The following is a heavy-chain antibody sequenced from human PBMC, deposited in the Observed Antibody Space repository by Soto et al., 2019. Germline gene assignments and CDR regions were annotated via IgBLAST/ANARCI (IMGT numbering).Heavy chain of an antibody. Sequence: GGSLRLSCAASGFTFSSYGVHWVRQAPGKGLEWVAVIWYDGSNKYYADSVKGRFTISRDNSKNTLYLQMNSLRAEDTAVYYCARASSDTYYDFWSGSSLDYWGQGTLVTVSS. V-gene: IGHV3-33*01. CDR2: IWYDGSNK. CDR3: ARASSDTYYDFWSGSSLDY. D-gene: IGHD3-3*01. CDR1: GFTFSSYG. J-gene: IGHJ4*02.